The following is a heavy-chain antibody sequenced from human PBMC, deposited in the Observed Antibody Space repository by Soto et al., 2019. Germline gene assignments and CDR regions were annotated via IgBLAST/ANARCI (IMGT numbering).Heavy chain of an antibody. CDR3: AKDRMGGSGRPRFDY. D-gene: IGHD3-10*01. V-gene: IGHV3-23*01. CDR2: ISGSGGST. CDR1: GFTFSSYA. J-gene: IGHJ4*02. Sequence: GGSLRLSCAASGFTFSSYAMSWVRQAPGKGLEWVSAISGSGGSTYYADSVKGRFTISRDNSKNTLYLQMNSLRAEDTAVYYCAKDRMGGSGRPRFDYWGQGTLVTVSS.